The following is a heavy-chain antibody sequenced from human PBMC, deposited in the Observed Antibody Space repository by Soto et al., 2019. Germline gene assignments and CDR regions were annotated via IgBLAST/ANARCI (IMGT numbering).Heavy chain of an antibody. CDR3: ARDLLSCSGRRCSSGSDY. D-gene: IGHD2-15*01. CDR1: GFTFSSYA. J-gene: IGHJ4*02. CDR2: ISGSGGTT. V-gene: IGHV3-23*01. Sequence: GGSLRLSCAASGFTFSSYAMSWVRQAPGKGLEWVSLISGSGGTTLYADSVKGRFTISRDNSKNTLYLQMNSLRAEDAAVYYCARDLLSCSGRRCSSGSDYWGQGILVTVSS.